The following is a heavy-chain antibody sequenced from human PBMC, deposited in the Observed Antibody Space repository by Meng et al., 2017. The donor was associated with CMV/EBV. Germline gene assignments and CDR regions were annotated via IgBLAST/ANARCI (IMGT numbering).Heavy chain of an antibody. D-gene: IGHD5-12*01. CDR3: ARQYRGRGYFDY. CDR1: GYTFTGYY. Sequence: QVRLGRSGAEVKKPGASVKVSCKASGYTFTGYYMHWVRQAPGQGLEWMGWNNPNSGGTNYAQKFQGRVTMTRDTSISTAYMELSRLRSDDTAVYYCARQYRGRGYFDYWGQGTLVTVSS. J-gene: IGHJ4*02. V-gene: IGHV1-2*02. CDR2: NNPNSGGT.